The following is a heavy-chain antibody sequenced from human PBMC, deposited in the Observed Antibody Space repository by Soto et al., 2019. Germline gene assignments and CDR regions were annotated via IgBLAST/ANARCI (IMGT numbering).Heavy chain of an antibody. Sequence: QVQLQQSGQGLVKPSQTLSLTCAISGDSVSSNSAAWNWIRQSPSRGLEWLGRTYYRSKWYNDYAVSVKTRTTVNPDTFRNQFTLQLNSVAPEDTAVYYCVSADAYSSGSTWDFDYWGQGTLVTVYS. CDR3: VSADAYSSGSTWDFDY. CDR1: GDSVSSNSAA. CDR2: TYYRSKWYN. J-gene: IGHJ4*02. V-gene: IGHV6-1*01. D-gene: IGHD6-19*01.